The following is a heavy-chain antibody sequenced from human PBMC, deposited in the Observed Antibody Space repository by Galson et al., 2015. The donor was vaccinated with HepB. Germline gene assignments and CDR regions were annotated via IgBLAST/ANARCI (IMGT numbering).Heavy chain of an antibody. J-gene: IGHJ4*02. CDR3: ARGRSRGYSYGNIDY. Sequence: SLRLSCAASGFTFSGYYMSWIRQAPGKGLEWVSVIYSGGSTYYADSVKGRFTISRDNSKNTLYLQMNSLRAEDTAVYYCARGRSRGYSYGNIDYWGQGTLVTVSS. CDR2: IYSGGST. V-gene: IGHV3-53*01. D-gene: IGHD5-18*01. CDR1: GFTFSGYY.